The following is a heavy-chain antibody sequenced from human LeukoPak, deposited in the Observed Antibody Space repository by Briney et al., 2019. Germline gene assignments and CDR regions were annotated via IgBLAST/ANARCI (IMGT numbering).Heavy chain of an antibody. CDR1: GYNFMTYD. CDR2: MNPKSGNT. CDR3: ARAVGGGYDPVFDY. V-gene: IGHV1-8*03. J-gene: IGHJ4*02. Sequence: ASVKVSCKASGYNFMTYDINWVRQATGQGLEWMGWMNPKSGNTGYAQKFQGRVTITRNTSISTAYMELSSLRSEDTAVYYCARAVGGGYDPVFDYWGQGTLVTVSS. D-gene: IGHD5-12*01.